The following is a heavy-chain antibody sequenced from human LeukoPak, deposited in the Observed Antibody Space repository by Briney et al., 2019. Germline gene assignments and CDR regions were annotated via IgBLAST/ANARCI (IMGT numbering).Heavy chain of an antibody. CDR2: ISYDGSNK. CDR3: ARTGDTTMSYFDC. V-gene: IGHV3-30-3*01. CDR1: GFTFSSYA. J-gene: IGHJ4*02. Sequence: GGSLRLSCAASGFTFSSYAMHWVRQAPGKGLEWVAVISYDGSNKYYADSVKGRFTISRDNSKNTLYLQMNSLRAEDTAVYYCARTGDTTMSYFDCWGQGTLVTVSS. D-gene: IGHD5-18*01.